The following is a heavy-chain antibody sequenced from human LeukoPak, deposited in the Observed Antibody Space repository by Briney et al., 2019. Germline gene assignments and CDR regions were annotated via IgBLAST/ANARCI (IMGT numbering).Heavy chain of an antibody. CDR2: IDWNSSHM. CDR1: GFTFGDYA. Sequence: GGSLRLSCAASGFTFGDYAMHWVRQTPGKGLEWVSGIDWNSSHMVYADSVKGRFTISRDNAKNSLYLQMNSLRAEDTAVYYCARVLRDYYFDFWGQGTLVTVSS. J-gene: IGHJ4*02. CDR3: ARVLRDYYFDF. V-gene: IGHV3-9*01. D-gene: IGHD3-9*01.